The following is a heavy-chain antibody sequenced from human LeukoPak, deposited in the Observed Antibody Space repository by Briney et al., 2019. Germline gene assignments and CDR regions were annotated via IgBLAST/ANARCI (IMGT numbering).Heavy chain of an antibody. CDR2: INPNSGGT. CDR1: GYTFTGYY. J-gene: IGHJ3*02. CDR3: ARGLVAQEAGRYDAFDI. V-gene: IGHV1-2*02. Sequence: ASVTVSCKPSGYTFTGYYMHWVRQAPGQGLEWMGWINPNSGGTNYAQKFQGKVTMTRDTSISTAYMELSRLRSDDTAVYYCARGLVAQEAGRYDAFDIWGQGTMVTVSS. D-gene: IGHD5-12*01.